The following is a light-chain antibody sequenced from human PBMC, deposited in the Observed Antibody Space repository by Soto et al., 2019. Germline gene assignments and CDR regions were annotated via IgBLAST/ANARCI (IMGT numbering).Light chain of an antibody. V-gene: IGKV1-5*01. CDR3: QQYNGYSRT. J-gene: IGKJ1*01. Sequence: DIQMTQSPSALSASVGDRVTITCRASQSISSWLAWYQQKPGKAPKLLIYDASSLESGVPSRFSGSGSGTEFTLTISSVQPDDFATYYCQQYNGYSRTFGQGTKVEI. CDR2: DAS. CDR1: QSISSW.